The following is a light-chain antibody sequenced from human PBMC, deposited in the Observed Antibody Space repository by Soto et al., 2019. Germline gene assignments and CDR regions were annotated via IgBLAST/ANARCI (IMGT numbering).Light chain of an antibody. CDR2: EGS. Sequence: QSALTQPASVSGSPGQSITISCTGTSSDVGTYNLVSWYQQHPGKAPKVMIYEGSKRASGVSNRFSGSKSGNTASLTISGLQAEDEAAYYCFSYTTSSAPYVFGTGTKLTVL. CDR3: FSYTTSSAPYV. J-gene: IGLJ1*01. V-gene: IGLV2-14*02. CDR1: SSDVGTYNL.